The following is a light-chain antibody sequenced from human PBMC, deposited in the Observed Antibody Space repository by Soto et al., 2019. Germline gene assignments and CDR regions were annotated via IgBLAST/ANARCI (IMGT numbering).Light chain of an antibody. J-gene: IGKJ4*01. CDR1: QSVSSF. Sequence: EIVLTQSPATLSLSPGERATLSCRASQSVSSFLAWYQQKPGQAPRLLIYDASNRATGIPARFSGSGSGTDFTLTISSLEPEDFAVYYCQQRSNWLLTFGGGTKVDI. CDR2: DAS. V-gene: IGKV3-11*01. CDR3: QQRSNWLLT.